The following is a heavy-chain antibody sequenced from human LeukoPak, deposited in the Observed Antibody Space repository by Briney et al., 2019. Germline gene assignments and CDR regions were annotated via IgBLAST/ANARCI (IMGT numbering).Heavy chain of an antibody. Sequence: ASVKVSCKASGYTFTDYFIHWVRQVPGQGLEWMGWINPKSGDTKYRQKFQGRVTVTRDTSITTAYMELSRLTSDDTAISYCARVVYDSSGYYLGYWGQGTLVTVSS. V-gene: IGHV1-2*02. CDR2: INPKSGDT. D-gene: IGHD3-22*01. J-gene: IGHJ4*02. CDR1: GYTFTDYF. CDR3: ARVVYDSSGYYLGY.